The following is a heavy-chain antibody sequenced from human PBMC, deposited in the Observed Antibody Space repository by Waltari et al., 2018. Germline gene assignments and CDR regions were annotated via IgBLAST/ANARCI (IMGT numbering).Heavy chain of an antibody. CDR2: ISAYTGNK. D-gene: IGHD4-4*01. CDR1: GYTFSTYA. CDR3: ARDSGDYSWSY. J-gene: IGHJ4*02. V-gene: IGHV1-18*01. Sequence: QVHLVQSGAELRKPGASVPVSCMTSGYTFSTYAISWVRQAPGQGLEWLGWISAYTGNKNYAQKVQERIMLTTDTSTSTAYLELGSLTSDDTAVYYCARDSGDYSWSYWGQGTLVTVSS.